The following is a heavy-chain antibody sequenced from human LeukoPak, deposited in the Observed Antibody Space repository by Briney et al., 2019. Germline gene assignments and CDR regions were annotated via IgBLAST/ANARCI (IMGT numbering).Heavy chain of an antibody. CDR3: ASDRYGDYVTYAFDI. CDR1: GGTFSSYA. J-gene: IGHJ3*02. D-gene: IGHD4-17*01. CDR2: IIPILGIA. V-gene: IGHV1-69*04. Sequence: SVKVSCKASGGTFSSYAISWVRQAPGQGLEWMGRIIPILGIANYAQKFQGRVTITADKSTSTAYMELSSLRSEDTAVYYCASDRYGDYVTYAFDIWGQGTMVTVSS.